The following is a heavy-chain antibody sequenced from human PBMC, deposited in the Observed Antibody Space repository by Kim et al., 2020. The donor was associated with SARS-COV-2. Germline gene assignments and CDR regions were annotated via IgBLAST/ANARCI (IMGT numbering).Heavy chain of an antibody. CDR3: FTDRPGYKIYF. CDR1: GFTFSTYA. CDR2: TTRNGGDT. V-gene: IGHV3-23*01. J-gene: IGHJ4*02. D-gene: IGHD5-12*01. Sequence: GGSLRLSCAASGFTFSTYAMTWVRQAPGKGLEWVASTTRNGGDTFYADSVKGRFTISRDNSKSTVYLQLHRLSADDPAVYYCFTDRPGYKIYFLGPGTLV.